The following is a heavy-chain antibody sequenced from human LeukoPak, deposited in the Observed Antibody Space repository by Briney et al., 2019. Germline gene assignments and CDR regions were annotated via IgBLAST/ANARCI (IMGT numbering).Heavy chain of an antibody. CDR2: VSTTGIST. Sequence: AGGSLRLSCAASGFTFSSSVISCGRQAPGKGLEWVSGVSTTGISTYYTDSVKGRFTISRDNSKNTLYLQMNSLRAEDTAVYYCASDMVRGVIIREPFDYWGQGTLVTVSS. D-gene: IGHD3-10*01. CDR1: GFTFSSSV. J-gene: IGHJ4*02. CDR3: ASDMVRGVIIREPFDY. V-gene: IGHV3-23*01.